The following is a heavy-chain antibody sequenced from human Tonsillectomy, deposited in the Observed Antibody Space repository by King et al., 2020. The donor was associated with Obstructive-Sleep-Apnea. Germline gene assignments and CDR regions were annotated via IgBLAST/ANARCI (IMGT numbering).Heavy chain of an antibody. Sequence: QLQESGPGLVKPSETLSLTCTVSGGSISSYYWSWIRQPPGKGLEWIGYIYYSGSTNYNPSLKSGVTISVDTSKNQFSLKLSSVTAADTAVYYCARGPPSKCVSFDYWGQGTLVTVSS. CDR1: GGSISSYY. D-gene: IGHD5/OR15-5a*01. CDR2: IYYSGST. V-gene: IGHV4-59*01. CDR3: ARGPPSKCVSFDY. J-gene: IGHJ4*02.